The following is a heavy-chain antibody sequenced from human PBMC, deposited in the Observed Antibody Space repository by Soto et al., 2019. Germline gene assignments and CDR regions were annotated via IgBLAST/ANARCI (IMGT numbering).Heavy chain of an antibody. J-gene: IGHJ6*02. CDR2: INPSGGST. CDR1: GYTFTSYY. CDR3: ARDQHDFWSGYYRHYYYGMAV. Sequence: GASVKVSCKASGYTFTSYYMHCVRQAPGQGLEWMGIINPSGGSTSYAQKFQGRVTMTRDTSTSTVYMELSSLRSEDTAVYYCARDQHDFWSGYYRHYYYGMAVWGQGTTVTVSS. V-gene: IGHV1-46*01. D-gene: IGHD3-3*01.